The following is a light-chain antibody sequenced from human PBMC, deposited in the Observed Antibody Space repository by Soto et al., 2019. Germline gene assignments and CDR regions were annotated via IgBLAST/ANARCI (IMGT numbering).Light chain of an antibody. Sequence: QSVLTQPASVSGSPGQSITISCSGTARDVANYNLVSWYQQHPGKAPQLILYEDSKRPSGVSNRFSGSKSGDTASLTISGLQAEDEADYYCCSYAGSSIWVFGGGTKVTVL. J-gene: IGLJ3*02. CDR3: CSYAGSSIWV. V-gene: IGLV2-23*01. CDR1: ARDVANYNL. CDR2: EDS.